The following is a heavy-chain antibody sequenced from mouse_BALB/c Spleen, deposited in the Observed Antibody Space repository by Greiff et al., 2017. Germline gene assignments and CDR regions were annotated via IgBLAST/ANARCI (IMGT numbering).Heavy chain of an antibody. CDR2: ISSGGSYT. Sequence: EVQVVESGGGLVKPGGSLKLSCAASGFTFSSYAMSWVRQSPEKRLEWVAEISSGGSYTYYPDTVTGRFTISRDNAKNTLYLEMSSLRSEDTAMYYCARGGYGNYGYFDVWGAGTTVTVSS. V-gene: IGHV5-9-4*01. J-gene: IGHJ1*01. CDR3: ARGGYGNYGYFDV. D-gene: IGHD2-10*02. CDR1: GFTFSSYA.